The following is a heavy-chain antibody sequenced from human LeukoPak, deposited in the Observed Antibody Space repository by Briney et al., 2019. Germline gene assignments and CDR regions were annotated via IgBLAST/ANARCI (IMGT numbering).Heavy chain of an antibody. V-gene: IGHV3-9*01. CDR3: ARGSRDYLNWFDP. J-gene: IGHJ5*02. D-gene: IGHD4-11*01. CDR2: ISWNNDTI. CDR1: GFTFDDYA. Sequence: QTGGSLRLSCAASGFTFDDYAMHWVRQVPGKGLEWVSGISWNNDTIGYVDSVKGRFTISRDNAKNSLYLHMNSLRGEDTALYYCARGSRDYLNWFDPWGQGILVTVSS.